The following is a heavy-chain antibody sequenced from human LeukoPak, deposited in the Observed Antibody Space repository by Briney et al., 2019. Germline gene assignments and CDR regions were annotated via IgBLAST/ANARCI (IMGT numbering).Heavy chain of an antibody. J-gene: IGHJ5*02. CDR1: GFTVSSNY. CDR2: IYSGGST. D-gene: IGHD2-2*01. CDR3: AREVLGYCSSTSCYQNNWFGP. Sequence: PGGSLRLSCAASGFTVSSNYMSWVRQAPGKGLEWVSVIYSGGSTYYADSVKGRFTISRDNSKNTLYLQMNSLRAEDTAVYYCAREVLGYCSSTSCYQNNWFGPWGQGTLVTVSS. V-gene: IGHV3-53*01.